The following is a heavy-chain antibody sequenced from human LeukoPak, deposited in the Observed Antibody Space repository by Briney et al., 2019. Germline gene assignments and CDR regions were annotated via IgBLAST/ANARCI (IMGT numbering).Heavy chain of an antibody. V-gene: IGHV4-34*01. CDR1: GGSFSSYY. Sequence: KPSETLSLTCAVYGGSFSSYYWSWIRQPPGKGLEWIGEINHSGSTNYNPSLKSRVTISVDTSKNQFSLKLSSVTAADTAVYYCARSRRIAVAGPKRGFDYWGQGTLVTVSS. J-gene: IGHJ4*02. CDR2: INHSGST. D-gene: IGHD6-19*01. CDR3: ARSRRIAVAGPKRGFDY.